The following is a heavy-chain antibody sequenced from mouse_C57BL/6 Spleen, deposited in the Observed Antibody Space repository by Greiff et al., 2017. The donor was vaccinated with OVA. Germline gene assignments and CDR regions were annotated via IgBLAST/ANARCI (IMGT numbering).Heavy chain of an antibody. Sequence: QVQLKESGPELVKPGASVKISCKASGYAFSSSWMNWVKQRPGKGLEWIGRIYPGDGDTNYNGKFKGKATLTADKSSSTADMQLSSLTSEDSAVYFCARSIDFDVWGTGTTVTVSS. CDR1: GYAFSSSW. CDR2: IYPGDGDT. J-gene: IGHJ1*03. V-gene: IGHV1-82*01. CDR3: ARSIDFDV.